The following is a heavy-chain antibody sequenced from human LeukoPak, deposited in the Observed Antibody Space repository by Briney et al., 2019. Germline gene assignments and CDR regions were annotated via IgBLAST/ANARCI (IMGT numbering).Heavy chain of an antibody. CDR2: IKSKTDGGTT. V-gene: IGHV3-15*01. CDR1: GFTFSNAW. CDR3: ARDPSLHSYSGSYGMDV. J-gene: IGHJ6*02. D-gene: IGHD1-26*01. Sequence: PGGSLRLSCAASGFTFSNAWMSWVRQAPGKGLEWVGRIKSKTDGGTTDYAAPVKGRLTISRDDSKNTLNLQMNSLRAEDTAVYYCARDPSLHSYSGSYGMDVWGQGTTVTVSS.